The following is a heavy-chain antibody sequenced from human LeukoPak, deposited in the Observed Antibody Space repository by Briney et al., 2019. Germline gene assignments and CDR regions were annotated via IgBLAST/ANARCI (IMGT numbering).Heavy chain of an antibody. J-gene: IGHJ4*02. CDR2: INPNSGGT. D-gene: IGHD2-15*01. V-gene: IGHV1-2*02. Sequence: ASVKVSCKASGYTFTGYYMHWVRQAPGQGLEWMGWINPNSGGTSYAQKFQGRVTMTRDTSISTAYMELSRLRSDDTAVYYRAREPRIEGFDYWGQGTLVTVSS. CDR1: GYTFTGYY. CDR3: AREPRIEGFDY.